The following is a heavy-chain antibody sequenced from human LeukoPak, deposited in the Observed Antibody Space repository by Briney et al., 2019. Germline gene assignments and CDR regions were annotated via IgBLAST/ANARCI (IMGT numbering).Heavy chain of an antibody. J-gene: IGHJ4*02. CDR2: IKQDGSEK. V-gene: IGHV3-7*01. CDR1: GFTFSSYW. D-gene: IGHD3-22*01. Sequence: PGGSLRPSCAASGFTFSSYWMSRVRQAPGKGLEWVANIKQDGSEKYYVDSVKGRFTISRDNAKNSLYLQMNSLRAEDTAVYYCASPFETYYYDSSGYYAFGYWGQGTLVTVSS. CDR3: ASPFETYYYDSSGYYAFGY.